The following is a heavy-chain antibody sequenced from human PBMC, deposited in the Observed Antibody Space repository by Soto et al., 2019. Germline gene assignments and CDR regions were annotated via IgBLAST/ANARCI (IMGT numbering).Heavy chain of an antibody. J-gene: IGHJ4*02. CDR3: ARRESSSWSNFDY. V-gene: IGHV4-39*01. Sequence: QLQLQESGPGLVKPSETLSLTCTVSGGSISSSSYYWGWIRQPPGKGLEWIGSIYYSGSTYYNPSLKSRVTISVDTSKNQFSLKLSSVTAADTAVYYCARRESSSWSNFDYWGQGTLVTVSS. D-gene: IGHD6-13*01. CDR1: GGSISSSSYY. CDR2: IYYSGST.